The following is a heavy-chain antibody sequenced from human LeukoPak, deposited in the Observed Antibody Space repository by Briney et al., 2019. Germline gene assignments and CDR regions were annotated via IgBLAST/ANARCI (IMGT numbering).Heavy chain of an antibody. V-gene: IGHV1-18*01. CDR3: ARGDYYSNSVTPFDY. D-gene: IGHD4-11*01. J-gene: IGHJ4*02. Sequence: GASVKVSCKASGYTFTSYGISWVRQAPGQGLEWMGWISAYNGNSNYAQKLQGRVTMTTDTSTSTAYMELRSLRSDDTAVYYCARGDYYSNSVTPFDYWGQGTLVTVSS. CDR2: ISAYNGNS. CDR1: GYTFTSYG.